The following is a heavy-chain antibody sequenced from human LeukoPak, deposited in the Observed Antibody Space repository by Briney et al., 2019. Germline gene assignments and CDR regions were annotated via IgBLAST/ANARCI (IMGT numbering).Heavy chain of an antibody. CDR3: ARDKAHTYGYYFDP. V-gene: IGHV4-4*08. D-gene: IGHD3-10*01. J-gene: IGHJ4*02. CDR1: GDAISTYY. CDR2: ISNART. Sequence: PSETLSLTCTASGDAISTYYWNWIRQTPGKGLEWIGHISNARTDYNPSLKSRVIISVDTSKNQISLRLTSVTAAVTAVYYCARDKAHTYGYYFDPWGQGTQVLVSS.